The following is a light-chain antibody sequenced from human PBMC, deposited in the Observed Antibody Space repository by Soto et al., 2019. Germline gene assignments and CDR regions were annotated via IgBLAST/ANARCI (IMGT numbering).Light chain of an antibody. Sequence: EIVLTQSPGTLSLSPGEGATLSCRASQSISSNFLAWYQQKRGQAPRLLIHGASTRATGIPARFSGSGSGTEFTLTISSLQSEDFAVYYCQQYNNWPQTFGQGTKVDIK. V-gene: IGKV3-15*01. CDR3: QQYNNWPQT. CDR1: QSISSNF. J-gene: IGKJ1*01. CDR2: GAS.